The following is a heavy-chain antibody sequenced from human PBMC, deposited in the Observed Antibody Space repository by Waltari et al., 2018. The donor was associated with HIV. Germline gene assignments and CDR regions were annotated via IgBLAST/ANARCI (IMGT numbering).Heavy chain of an antibody. CDR1: GYTFTSYG. V-gene: IGHV1-18*01. Sequence: QVQLVQSGAEVKKPGASVKVSCKASGYTFTSYGISWVRQAPGQGLEWMGWISAKNGNKNTARKRKGRVTMTTDTATSTAYRERRSLRADDTAVYYCARKYYDRKGFDPWGQGTLVTVSS. D-gene: IGHD3-22*01. CDR2: ISAKNGNK. J-gene: IGHJ5*02. CDR3: ARKYYDRKGFDP.